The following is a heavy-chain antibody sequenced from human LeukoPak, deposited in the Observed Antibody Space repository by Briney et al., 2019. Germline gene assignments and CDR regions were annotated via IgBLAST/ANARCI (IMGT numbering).Heavy chain of an antibody. CDR2: ISGSGTST. CDR3: AKGRGIYGSGSYSNFDY. Sequence: SGGSLRLSCAASEFTFSSYALSWVRQAPGKGLEWVSAISGSGTSTYYADSVKGRFTISRDNSKNTLYLQMNSLRAEDTAVYYCAKGRGIYGSGSYSNFDYWGQGTLVTVSS. J-gene: IGHJ4*02. CDR1: EFTFSSYA. V-gene: IGHV3-23*01. D-gene: IGHD3-10*01.